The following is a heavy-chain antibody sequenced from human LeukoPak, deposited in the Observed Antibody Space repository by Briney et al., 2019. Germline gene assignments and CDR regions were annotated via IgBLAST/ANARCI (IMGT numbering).Heavy chain of an antibody. CDR1: GYMFISYG. CDR2: ISANKGDT. V-gene: IGHV1-18*01. CDR3: ARADIIVVAGATPVGSAFEY. J-gene: IGHJ4*02. Sequence: GASLKVSCKTSGYMFISYGISWLRQAPGQGIEWMGWISANKGDTEYAQKFQGRLTVTRDTSTSTAYMELKRLKSDDTAVYYCARADIIVVAGATPVGSAFEYWGQGTLITVS. D-gene: IGHD2-15*01.